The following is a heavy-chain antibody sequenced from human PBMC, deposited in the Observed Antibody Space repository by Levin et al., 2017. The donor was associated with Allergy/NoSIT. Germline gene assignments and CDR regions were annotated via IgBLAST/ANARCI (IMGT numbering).Heavy chain of an antibody. V-gene: IGHV4-59*08. J-gene: IGHJ3*01. D-gene: IGHD3-22*01. Sequence: GSLRLSCTVSGGSISSYYWSWIRQPPGKGLEWIGYIFYSGSTNYNPSLKSRATISVDTSKNQFSLKLSSVTAADTAVYYCARGTYSYNSSGYPSRAFDVWGQGTMVTVSS. CDR2: IFYSGST. CDR3: ARGTYSYNSSGYPSRAFDV. CDR1: GGSISSYY.